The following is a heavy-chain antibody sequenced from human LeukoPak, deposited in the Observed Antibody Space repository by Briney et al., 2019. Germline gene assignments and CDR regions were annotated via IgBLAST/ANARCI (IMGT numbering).Heavy chain of an antibody. CDR3: VRVGDCTSAACHDTHFDP. D-gene: IGHD2-2*01. J-gene: IGHJ5*02. CDR2: IYYSGST. V-gene: IGHV4-31*03. Sequence: LSLTCTVSGGSISSGGYYWSWIRQHPGKGLEWIGYIYYSGSTYYNPSLKSRVTISVDTSKNQFSLKLSSVTAADTGVYYCVRVGDCTSAACHDTHFDPWGQGTLVTVSS. CDR1: GGSISSGGYY.